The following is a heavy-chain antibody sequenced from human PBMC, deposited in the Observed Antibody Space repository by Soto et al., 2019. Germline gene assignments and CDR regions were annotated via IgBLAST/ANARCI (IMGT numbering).Heavy chain of an antibody. CDR1: TFSISSYS. D-gene: IGHD3-10*01. J-gene: IGHJ6*02. Sequence: PVGSLRLSCGASTFSISSYSMNWVRQAPGKGLEWVSSISSSSTYIYYAGSVKGRFTISRDNAKNSLYLQMNSLRAEDSAVYYCARDPDGSGPYYDYIVDVWGQGTTVTVSS. CDR3: ARDPDGSGPYYDYIVDV. CDR2: ISSSSTYI. V-gene: IGHV3-21*01.